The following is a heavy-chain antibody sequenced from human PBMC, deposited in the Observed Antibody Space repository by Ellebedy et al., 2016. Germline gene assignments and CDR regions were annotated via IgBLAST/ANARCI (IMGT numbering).Heavy chain of an antibody. V-gene: IGHV6-1*01. CDR1: GDSVSKNSVA. J-gene: IGHJ3*02. D-gene: IGHD5-12*01. CDR2: TYYRSRWYN. Sequence: SQTLSLTCAISGDSVSKNSVAWNWTRQSPSRGLEWLGRTYYRSRWYNDYAESVRSRITISPDTSKNLFSLQLNSVTPQDTAVYYCARTPIVAGAFDIWGQGTLVTVSS. CDR3: ARTPIVAGAFDI.